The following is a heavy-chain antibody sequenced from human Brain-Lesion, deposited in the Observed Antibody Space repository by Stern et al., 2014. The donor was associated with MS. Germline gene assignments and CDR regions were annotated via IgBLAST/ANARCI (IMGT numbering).Heavy chain of an antibody. CDR3: ARDQRGITIFGVVTDYYYLGMDV. Sequence: VQLVESGAEVKKPGASVKVSCKTSGYIFTGYYIHWVRQAPGQGLEWMAWIKPNTGGTKYSQKFQGRVTMSRDTSISTAYVELISLTSDDTAVYYCARDQRGITIFGVVTDYYYLGMDVWGQGTTVTVSS. CDR2: IKPNTGGT. J-gene: IGHJ6*02. CDR1: GYIFTGYY. V-gene: IGHV1-2*02. D-gene: IGHD3-3*01.